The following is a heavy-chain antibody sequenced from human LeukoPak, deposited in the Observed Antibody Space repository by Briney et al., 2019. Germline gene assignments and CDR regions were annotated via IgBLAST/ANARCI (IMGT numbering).Heavy chain of an antibody. CDR1: GFTFDDYA. CDR3: ASSAAAGTLDN. Sequence: GGSLRLSCAASGFTFDDYAMHWVRQAPGKGLEWVSGISWNSGSIGYADSVKGRFTISRDNAKNSLYLQMNSLRPDDTAVYYCASSAAAGTLDNWGQGTLVTVSS. V-gene: IGHV3-9*01. CDR2: ISWNSGSI. J-gene: IGHJ4*02. D-gene: IGHD6-13*01.